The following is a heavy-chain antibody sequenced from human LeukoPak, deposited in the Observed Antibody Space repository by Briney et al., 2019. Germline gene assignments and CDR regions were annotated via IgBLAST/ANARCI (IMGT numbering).Heavy chain of an antibody. CDR2: INSDGSST. V-gene: IGHV3-74*01. CDR1: GFTFSSYW. D-gene: IGHD6-19*01. Sequence: GGSLRLSCAASGFTFSSYWMHWVRQAPGRGLVWVSRINSDGSSTSYADSVKGRFTISRDNAKNTLYLQMSSLRAEDTAVYYCARDPGQQWFDFFDYWGQGTLVTVSS. CDR3: ARDPGQQWFDFFDY. J-gene: IGHJ4*02.